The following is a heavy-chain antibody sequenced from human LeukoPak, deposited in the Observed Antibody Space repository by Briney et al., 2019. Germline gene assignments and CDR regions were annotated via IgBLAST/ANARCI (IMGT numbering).Heavy chain of an antibody. D-gene: IGHD6-13*01. CDR2: LYHSGIT. CDR1: GYSITTSSY. Sequence: PSETLSLTCTVSGYSITTSSYWGWIRQPPGKGLEWIGSLYHSGITYYNPSLQSRVTMSVDTSKNQFSLKLSSVTAADTAVYYCPRGSQQLVNFDDWGQGTLVTVSS. J-gene: IGHJ4*02. V-gene: IGHV4-38-2*02. CDR3: PRGSQQLVNFDD.